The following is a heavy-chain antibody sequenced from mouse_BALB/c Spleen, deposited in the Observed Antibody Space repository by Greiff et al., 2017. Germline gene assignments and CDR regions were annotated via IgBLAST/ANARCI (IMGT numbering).Heavy chain of an antibody. J-gene: IGHJ3*01. CDR2: ISYDGSN. Sequence: VQLKESGPGLVKPSQSLSLTCSVTGYSITSGYYWNWIRQFPGNKLEWMGYISYDGSNNYNPSLKNRISITRDTSKNQFFLKLNSVTTEDTATYYCARGDGYSPFAYWGQGTLVTVSA. V-gene: IGHV3-6*02. D-gene: IGHD2-3*01. CDR1: GYSITSGYY. CDR3: ARGDGYSPFAY.